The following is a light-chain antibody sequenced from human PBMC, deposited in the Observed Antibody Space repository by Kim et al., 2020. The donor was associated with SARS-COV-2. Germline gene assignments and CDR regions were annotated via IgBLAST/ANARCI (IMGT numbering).Light chain of an antibody. CDR3: HDYRTSSFT. Sequence: EIVLTQTPGTLSLSPGERATLSCRASQSLTNLAWYQQKTGQDPRLRINDTSTRVTGIPGRFRGGGSGTGVTLTINSLAPEDFAVYYCHDYRTSSFTFSPGTEMDIK. CDR2: DTS. J-gene: IGKJ3*01. V-gene: IGKV3-20*01. CDR1: QSLTN.